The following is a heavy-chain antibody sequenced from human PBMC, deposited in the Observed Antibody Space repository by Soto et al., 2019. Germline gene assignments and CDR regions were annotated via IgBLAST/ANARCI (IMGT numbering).Heavy chain of an antibody. CDR1: GGTFSSYA. CDR2: IIPIFGTA. Sequence: ASVKVSCKASGGTFSSYAISWVRQAPGQGLEWMGGIIPIFGTANYAQKFQGRVTITADESTSTAYMELSSLRSEDTAVYYCARAAWSIAAAGTGWFDPWGQGTLVTVSS. V-gene: IGHV1-69*13. CDR3: ARAAWSIAAAGTGWFDP. D-gene: IGHD6-13*01. J-gene: IGHJ5*02.